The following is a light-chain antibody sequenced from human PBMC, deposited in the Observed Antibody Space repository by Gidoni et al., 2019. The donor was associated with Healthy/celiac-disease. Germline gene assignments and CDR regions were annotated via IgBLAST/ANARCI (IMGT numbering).Light chain of an antibody. J-gene: IGKJ1*01. CDR3: QQSWT. V-gene: IGKV1-39*01. CDR2: AAS. CDR1: QSISIY. Sequence: DIQMTQSPSSLSASVGDRVTITCRASQSISIYLNWYQQKPGKAPKLLIYAASSLQSGVPSRFSGSGSGTDFTLTISSLQPEDFATYYCQQSWTFGQGTKVEIK.